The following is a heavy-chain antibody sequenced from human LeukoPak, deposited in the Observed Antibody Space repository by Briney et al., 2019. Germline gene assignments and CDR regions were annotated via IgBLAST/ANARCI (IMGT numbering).Heavy chain of an antibody. V-gene: IGHV3-30*02. CDR2: KQNDGSTT. J-gene: IGHJ5*02. CDR1: GFTFSYYG. Sequence: GGSLRLSCAASGFTFSYYGMHWVRQAPGKGLEWVAFKQNDGSTTFYADSVKGRFTISRDNLKNTLFLQMNSLRTDDTAVYYCGREQSAYYVHAFDPWGQGTLVTVSS. CDR3: GREQSAYYVHAFDP. D-gene: IGHD3-3*01.